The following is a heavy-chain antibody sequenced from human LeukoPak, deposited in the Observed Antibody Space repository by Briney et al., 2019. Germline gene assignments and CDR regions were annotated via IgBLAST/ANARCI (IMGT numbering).Heavy chain of an antibody. CDR2: ISSGSSYI. CDR1: GFTFSNYG. CDR3: ARARTMYSSGWYQVVNFDY. V-gene: IGHV3-21*01. D-gene: IGHD6-19*01. J-gene: IGHJ4*02. Sequence: PGGSLRLSCAASGFTFSNYGMNWVRQAPGKGLEWVSSISSGSSYIYYADSVKGRFTISRDNAKNPLYLQMNSLRAEDTAVYYCARARTMYSSGWYQVVNFDYWGQGTLVTVSS.